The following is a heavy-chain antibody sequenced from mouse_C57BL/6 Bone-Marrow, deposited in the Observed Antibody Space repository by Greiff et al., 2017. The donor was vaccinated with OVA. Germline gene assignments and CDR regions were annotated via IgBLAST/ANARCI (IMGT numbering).Heavy chain of an antibody. CDR1: TSYW. Sequence: QVQLQQPGAELVKPGASVKLSFTSYWMQWVKQRPGQGLEWIGEIDPSDSYTNYNQKFKGEATLTVDTSSSTAYMQLSSLTSEDSAVYYCARSVYWGQGTTLTVSS. CDR2: IDPSDSYT. CDR3: ARSVY. J-gene: IGHJ2*01. V-gene: IGHV1-50*01.